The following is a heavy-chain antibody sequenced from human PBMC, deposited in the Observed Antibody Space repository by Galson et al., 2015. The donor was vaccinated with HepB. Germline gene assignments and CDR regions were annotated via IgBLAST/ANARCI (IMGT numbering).Heavy chain of an antibody. D-gene: IGHD6-13*01. CDR3: ARVDIAAAGPDRPVVYYYYYMDV. CDR2: IIPILGIA. CDR1: GGTFSSYA. V-gene: IGHV1-69*10. J-gene: IGHJ6*03. Sequence: SVKVSCKASGGTFSSYAISWVRQAPGQGLEWMGGIIPILGIANYAQKFQGRVTITADKSTSTAYMELSSLRSEDTAVYYCARVDIAAAGPDRPVVYYYYYMDVWGKGTTVTVSS.